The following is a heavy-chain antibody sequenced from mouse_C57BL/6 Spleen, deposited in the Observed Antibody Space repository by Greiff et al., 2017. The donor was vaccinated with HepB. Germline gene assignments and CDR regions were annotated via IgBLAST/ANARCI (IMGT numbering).Heavy chain of an antibody. V-gene: IGHV5-4*01. CDR3: ARDVDHSYFDY. CDR2: ISDGGSYT. J-gene: IGHJ2*01. CDR1: GFTFSSYA. Sequence: EVKLVESGGGLVKPGGSLKLSCAASGFTFSSYAMSWVRQTPEKRLEWVATISDGGSYTYYPDNVKGRFTISRDNAKNNLYLQMSHLKSEDTAMYYCARDVDHSYFDYWGQGTTLTVSS.